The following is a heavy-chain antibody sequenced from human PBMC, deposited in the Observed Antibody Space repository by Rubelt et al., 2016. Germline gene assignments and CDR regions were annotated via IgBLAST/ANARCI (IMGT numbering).Heavy chain of an antibody. D-gene: IGHD1-26*01. CDR1: GGSISSSSYY. CDR2: IYYSGST. V-gene: IGHV4-39*01. Sequence: QLQLQESGPGLVKPSETLSLTCTVSGGSISSSSYYWGWIRQPPGKGLEWIGSIYYSGSTYYNPSLKGRVTISVDTSKNQFSLKLSSVTAADTAVYYCARSGSYYYYFDYWGQGTLVTVSS. J-gene: IGHJ4*02. CDR3: ARSGSYYYYFDY.